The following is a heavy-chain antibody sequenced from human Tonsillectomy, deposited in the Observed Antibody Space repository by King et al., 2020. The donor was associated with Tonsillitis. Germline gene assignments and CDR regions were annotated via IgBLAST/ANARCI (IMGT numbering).Heavy chain of an antibody. D-gene: IGHD3-22*01. CDR2: ISAYNGNT. CDR1: GYTFTSYG. CDR3: ARDRHYYDSSAYYYFDH. Sequence: QLVQSGAEVKKPGASVKVSCKASGYTFTSYGFSWVRQAPGQGLEWIGWISAYNGNTNFAQKLQGRVTMTTDTSTSTAYMELRSLRSDDTAVYYCARDRHYYDSSAYYYFDHWGQGTLVTVSS. J-gene: IGHJ4*02. V-gene: IGHV1-18*01.